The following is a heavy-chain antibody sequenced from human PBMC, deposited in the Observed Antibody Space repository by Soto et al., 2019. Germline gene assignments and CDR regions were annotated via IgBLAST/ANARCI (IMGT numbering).Heavy chain of an antibody. CDR1: GFTFSSYA. V-gene: IGHV3-30-3*01. CDR3: ARDPTRMPTYYFDY. D-gene: IGHD2-2*01. CDR2: ISYDGSNR. J-gene: IGHJ4*02. Sequence: QMPLVESGGGVVQPGRSLRLSCAASGFTFSSYAMHWVRQAPGKGLEWVAVISYDGSNRYYADSVKGRFTISRDNSKNTLYLQMNSLRAEDTAVYYCARDPTRMPTYYFDYWGQGTLVTVSS.